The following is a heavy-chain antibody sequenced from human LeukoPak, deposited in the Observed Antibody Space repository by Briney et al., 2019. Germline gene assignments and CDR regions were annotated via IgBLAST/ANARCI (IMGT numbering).Heavy chain of an antibody. CDR2: INPSGGST. CDR1: GYTFTSYF. J-gene: IGHJ6*02. CDR3: AKAPENPYCSSTSCPPPYYYYYGMDV. D-gene: IGHD2-2*01. Sequence: ASVKVSCKASGYTFTSYFMHWVRQAPGQGLEWMGIINPSGGSTSYAQKFQGRVTMTRDTSTSTVYMELSSLRSEDTAVYYCAKAPENPYCSSTSCPPPYYYYYGMDVWGQGTTVTVSS. V-gene: IGHV1-46*01.